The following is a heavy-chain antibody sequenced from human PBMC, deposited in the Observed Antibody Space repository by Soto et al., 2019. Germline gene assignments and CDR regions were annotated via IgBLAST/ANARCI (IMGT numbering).Heavy chain of an antibody. J-gene: IGHJ4*02. Sequence: SETLSLTCTVSGGSVTSDEDYWTWIRQSPGKGLEWIGYISNSGSTGYNPSLKTRLSMSVDRSKNQFTLRLTSVTAADTAVYFCATESGSTYGYFDHWGQGTQVTGSS. D-gene: IGHD5-18*01. V-gene: IGHV4-30-4*01. CDR2: ISNSGST. CDR3: ATESGSTYGYFDH. CDR1: GGSVTSDEDY.